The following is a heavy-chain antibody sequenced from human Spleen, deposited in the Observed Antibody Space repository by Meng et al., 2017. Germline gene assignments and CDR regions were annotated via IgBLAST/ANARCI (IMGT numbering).Heavy chain of an antibody. CDR1: GDSISSGRYY. D-gene: IGHD2-15*01. CDR2: IHTSGST. V-gene: IGHV4-61*02. J-gene: IGHJ6*02. Sequence: SETLSLTCTVSGDSISSGRYYWSWIRQSTGKALEWIGRIHTSGSTNYNPSLQSRVTISVDTAKNQFSLRLSSVTAADTAVYYCARDQGSEDYYYGMDVWGQGTTVTVSS. CDR3: ARDQGSEDYYYGMDV.